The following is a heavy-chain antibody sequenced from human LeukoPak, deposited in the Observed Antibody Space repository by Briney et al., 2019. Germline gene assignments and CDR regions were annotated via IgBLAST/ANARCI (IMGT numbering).Heavy chain of an antibody. Sequence: ASVKVSCKASGYTFTSYGISWVRQAPGQGLEWMGWISAYNGNTNYAQKLQGRVTMTEDTSTDTAYMELSSLRSEDTAVYYCATGFIAVAGFDYWGQGTLVTVSS. V-gene: IGHV1-18*01. CDR1: GYTFTSYG. CDR3: ATGFIAVAGFDY. D-gene: IGHD6-19*01. J-gene: IGHJ4*02. CDR2: ISAYNGNT.